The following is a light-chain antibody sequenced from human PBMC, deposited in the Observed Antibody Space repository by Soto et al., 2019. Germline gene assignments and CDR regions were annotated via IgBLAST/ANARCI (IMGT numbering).Light chain of an antibody. CDR3: QQYDNIPRT. CDR1: QEISNY. V-gene: IGKV1-33*01. J-gene: IGKJ1*01. Sequence: DIPMTQSPSSLSASVGDRVTITCQASQEISNYLNWYQQKAGKAPKLLIYDASNLETGVPSRFSGSGSGTDFTFTISSLQPEDIVTYYCQQYDNIPRTFGQGTKVEIK. CDR2: DAS.